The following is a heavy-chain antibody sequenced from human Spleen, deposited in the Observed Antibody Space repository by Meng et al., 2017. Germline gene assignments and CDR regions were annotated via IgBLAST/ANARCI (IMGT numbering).Heavy chain of an antibody. J-gene: IGHJ4*02. CDR2: ISPSGDGT. CDR3: ARGTPGRSYSDY. Sequence: QVQLVQSGAEVKKPGASVKVSCKATGYTFIMYYMYWVRQAPGQGLEWLGIISPSGDGTTYAQRFQGRFTMTTDTSTSTVYMELSSLRSEDTAVYYCARGTPGRSYSDYWGQGTLVTVSS. CDR1: GYTFIMYY. D-gene: IGHD3-10*01. V-gene: IGHV1-46*03.